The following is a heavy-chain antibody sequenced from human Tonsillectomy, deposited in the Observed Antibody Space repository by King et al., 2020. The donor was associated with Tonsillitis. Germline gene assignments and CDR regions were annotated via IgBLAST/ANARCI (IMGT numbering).Heavy chain of an antibody. J-gene: IGHJ5*02. CDR3: ARGTVGCDP. CDR2: ISSSISYM. Sequence: VQLVESGGGLVESGGSLRLSCAASGFTFSSHTMNWVRQAPGKGLEWVSSISSSISYMYYADSVKGRFTISRDNAKNSLFLQMNSLRAEDTAVYYCARGTVGCDPWGQGTLVTVSS. D-gene: IGHD3/OR15-3a*01. CDR1: GFTFSSHT. V-gene: IGHV3-21*01.